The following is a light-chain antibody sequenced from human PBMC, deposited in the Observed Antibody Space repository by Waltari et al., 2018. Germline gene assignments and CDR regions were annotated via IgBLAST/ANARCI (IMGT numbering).Light chain of an antibody. CDR2: CAS. J-gene: IGKJ1*01. CDR1: RSVSRA. CDR3: QHYVRLPAT. Sequence: EIVLTQSPGSLSSSPGERVTLSGRASRSVSRALAWYQQTPGQAPRLLIFCASNRATGIPDRFSGSGSETDFSLTISRLEPEDFAVYYCQHYVRLPATFGRGTKVEIK. V-gene: IGKV3-20*01.